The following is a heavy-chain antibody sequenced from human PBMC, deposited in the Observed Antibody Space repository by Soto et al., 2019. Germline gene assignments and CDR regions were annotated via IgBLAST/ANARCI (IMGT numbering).Heavy chain of an antibody. Sequence: SETLSLTCTVSGGSISSYYWSWIRQPPGKGLEWIGYIYYSGSTNYNPSLKSRVTISVDTSKNQFSLKLSSVTAADTAVYYCARDRSSTYWGQGTLVTVSS. CDR2: IYYSGST. V-gene: IGHV4-59*01. CDR1: GGSISSYY. CDR3: ARDRSSTY. J-gene: IGHJ4*02.